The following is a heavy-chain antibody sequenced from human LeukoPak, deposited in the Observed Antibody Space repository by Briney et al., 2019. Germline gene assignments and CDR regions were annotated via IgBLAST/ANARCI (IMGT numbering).Heavy chain of an antibody. D-gene: IGHD1-7*01. Sequence: GGSLRLSCAASGFTFSSYSKNWVRQAPGKGLEWVSSISTSSSYIYYADSVKGRFTVSRDNAKNSLYLQMNSLRVEDTAVYYCARGQRELHWGQGSLVAVSS. CDR3: ARGQRELH. V-gene: IGHV3-21*01. J-gene: IGHJ4*02. CDR1: GFTFSSYS. CDR2: ISTSSSYI.